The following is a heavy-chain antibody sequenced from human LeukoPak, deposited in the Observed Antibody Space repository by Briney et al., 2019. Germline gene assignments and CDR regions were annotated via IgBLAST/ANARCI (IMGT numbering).Heavy chain of an antibody. Sequence: GESLKIYCQGSGYSFSSYWIGWVRQMPGKAPEWMGVIYPGDSDTRYRPPFQGQVTISDDKSTNPASLLWRSLRAADSAMYYCARQGHIVGGCWFDPWGQGTRVTVFS. V-gene: IGHV5-51*01. D-gene: IGHD2-15*01. J-gene: IGHJ5*02. CDR3: ARQGHIVGGCWFDP. CDR2: IYPGDSDT. CDR1: GYSFSSYW.